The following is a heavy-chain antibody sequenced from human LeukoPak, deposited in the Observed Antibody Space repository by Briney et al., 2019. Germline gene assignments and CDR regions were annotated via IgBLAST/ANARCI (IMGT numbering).Heavy chain of an antibody. CDR3: ARALDTTMVTDY. D-gene: IGHD5-18*01. Sequence: ASVKVSCKASGYTFTGYYMHWVRQAPGQGLEWMGWINPNSGGTKYAQKFQGRVTMTRDTSTSTAYMDLSRLRSDDTAVYYCARALDTTMVTDYWGQGTLVTVSS. J-gene: IGHJ4*02. CDR2: INPNSGGT. CDR1: GYTFTGYY. V-gene: IGHV1-2*02.